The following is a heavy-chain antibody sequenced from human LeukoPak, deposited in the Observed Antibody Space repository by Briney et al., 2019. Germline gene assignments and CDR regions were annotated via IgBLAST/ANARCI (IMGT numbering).Heavy chain of an antibody. CDR2: IYYSGST. CDR1: GGSISSYY. D-gene: IGHD6-13*01. CDR3: ARDHSSSDAFDI. Sequence: SETLSLTCTVSGGSISSYYWSWIRQPPGKGLEWIGYIYYSGSTNYNPSLKSRVTISVDTSKNRFSLKLSSVTAADTAVYYCARDHSSSDAFDIWGHGTTVTVSS. J-gene: IGHJ3*02. V-gene: IGHV4-59*01.